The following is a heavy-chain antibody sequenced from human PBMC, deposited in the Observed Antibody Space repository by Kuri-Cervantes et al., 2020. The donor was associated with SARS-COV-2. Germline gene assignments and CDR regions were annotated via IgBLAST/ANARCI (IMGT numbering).Heavy chain of an antibody. D-gene: IGHD3-22*01. CDR3: GTLFKYESSAYRPIEN. Sequence: GESLKISCEASGFTFSSYGMSWVRQAPGKGLEWVANMKEDGSEKNYVDSVKGRFTISRDNAKNSLYLQMNSLRVEDTAVYYCGTLFKYESSAYRPIENWGQGTLVTVSS. CDR2: MKEDGSEK. V-gene: IGHV3-7*02. CDR1: GFTFSSYG. J-gene: IGHJ4*02.